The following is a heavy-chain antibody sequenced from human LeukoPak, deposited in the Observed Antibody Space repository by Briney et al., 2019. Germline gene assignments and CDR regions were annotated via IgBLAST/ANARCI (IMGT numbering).Heavy chain of an antibody. D-gene: IGHD6-25*01. CDR1: GGSISDSYYY. Sequence: SETLSLTCTVSGGSISDSYYYWGWIRQPPGRGLEWIGNIYYRGNTFYSPSLKSRVTVSVDTSKNQFSLKLNSVTAADTAIYYCARQSTIAAAKIDPWGQGSLVTVSS. CDR3: ARQSTIAAAKIDP. J-gene: IGHJ5*02. V-gene: IGHV4-39*01. CDR2: IYYRGNT.